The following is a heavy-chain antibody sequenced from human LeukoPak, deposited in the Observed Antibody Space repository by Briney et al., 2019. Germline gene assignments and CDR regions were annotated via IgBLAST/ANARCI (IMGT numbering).Heavy chain of an antibody. D-gene: IGHD2-2*02. V-gene: IGHV1-2*02. J-gene: IGHJ6*03. CDR1: GYILTDYY. CDR2: INPNSGGT. CDR3: ARSPAHTQYYMDV. Sequence: ASVKVSCKASGYILTDYYMHWVRQAPGQGLEWMGWINPNSGGTNYAQKFQGRVTMTRDTSISTAYMELSRLRSDDTAVYYCARSPAHTQYYMDVWGKGTTVTVSS.